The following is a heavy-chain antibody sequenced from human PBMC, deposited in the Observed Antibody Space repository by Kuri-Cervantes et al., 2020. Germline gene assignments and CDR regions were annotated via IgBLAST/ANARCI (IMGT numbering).Heavy chain of an antibody. D-gene: IGHD4-11*01. J-gene: IGHJ6*02. CDR1: GGSFSGYK. V-gene: IGHV4-34*01. CDR2: INHSGRT. Sequence: SETLSLTCAVYGGSFSGYKWSWIRQPPGKGLEWIGEINHSGRTNYNPSLKSRVTISVDTSKNQFPLKMSSVTAADTAVYYCAGGRMTTLTTKTIYYYDYGMDVWGQGTTVTVSS. CDR3: AGGRMTTLTTKTIYYYDYGMDV.